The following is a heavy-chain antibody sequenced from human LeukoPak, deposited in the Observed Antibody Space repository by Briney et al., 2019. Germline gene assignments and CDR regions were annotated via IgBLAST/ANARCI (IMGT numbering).Heavy chain of an antibody. D-gene: IGHD2-15*01. CDR3: ARDHSCSGGSCYQGNWFDP. V-gene: IGHV4-30-2*01. CDR1: GGSISSGGYS. Sequence: SQTLSLTCAVSGGSISSGGYSWSWIRQPPGKGLEWIGYFYHSGSTYYNPSLKSRVTISVDRSKNQFSLKLSSVTAADTAVYYCARDHSCSGGSCYQGNWFDPWGQGTLVTVS. J-gene: IGHJ5*02. CDR2: FYHSGST.